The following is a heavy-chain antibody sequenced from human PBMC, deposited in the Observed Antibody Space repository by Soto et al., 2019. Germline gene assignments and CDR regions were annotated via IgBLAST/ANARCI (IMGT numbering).Heavy chain of an antibody. D-gene: IGHD2-8*01. J-gene: IGHJ6*01. V-gene: IGHV3-53*01. CDR1: GFSVSNTF. CDR3: ARSNGGDSFYALDV. CDR2: IYSGGVT. Sequence: GGSVRLSCTASGFSVSNTFMSWVRQAPGKGLEWVSLIYSGGVTYSADSVKGRFTISRDNFKNTMYLQMNSLRAEDTAMYYCARSNGGDSFYALDVWGQGTTVTVSS.